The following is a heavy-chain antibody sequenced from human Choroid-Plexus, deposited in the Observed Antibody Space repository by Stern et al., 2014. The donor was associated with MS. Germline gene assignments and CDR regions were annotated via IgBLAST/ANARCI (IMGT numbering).Heavy chain of an antibody. CDR2: ASHDGSNK. J-gene: IGHJ5*02. V-gene: IGHV3-30*18. CDR1: GFTFGSCA. CDR3: AKDRQYLTYFFDH. D-gene: IGHD2/OR15-2a*01. Sequence: QVQLVESGGGVVQPGRPLRLSCVASGFTFGSCAMHWVRQAPATGLARVSGASHDGSNKDDADSVKGRFTISRDNSQNTLYMQMSSLRPEDTAVYYCAKDRQYLTYFFDHWGQGSLVTVSS.